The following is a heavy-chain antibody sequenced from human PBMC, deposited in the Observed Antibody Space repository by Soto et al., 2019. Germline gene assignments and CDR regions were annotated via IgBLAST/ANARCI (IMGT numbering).Heavy chain of an antibody. CDR2: IYYSGST. J-gene: IGHJ5*02. Sequence: SETLSLTCTVSGGSISSGGYYWSWIRQHPGKGLEWIGYIYYSGSTYYNPSPKSRVTISVDTSKNQFSLKLSSVTAADTAVYYCARVLWFREFHWFVTWGPETLVTVSS. CDR1: GGSISSGGYY. D-gene: IGHD3-10*01. CDR3: ARVLWFREFHWFVT. V-gene: IGHV4-31*03.